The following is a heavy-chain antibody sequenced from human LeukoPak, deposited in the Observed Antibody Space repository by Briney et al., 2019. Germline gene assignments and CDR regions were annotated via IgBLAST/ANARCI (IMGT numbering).Heavy chain of an antibody. J-gene: IGHJ6*02. CDR3: ARGGARDGYNDYYYYGMDV. D-gene: IGHD5-24*01. V-gene: IGHV3-48*04. Sequence: GGSLRLSCAASGFTFSSYSMNWVRQAPGKGLEWVSYISSSSSTIYYADSVKGRFTISRDNAKNSLYLQMNSLRAEDTTVYYCARGGARDGYNDYYYYGMDVWGQGTTVTVSS. CDR1: GFTFSSYS. CDR2: ISSSSSTI.